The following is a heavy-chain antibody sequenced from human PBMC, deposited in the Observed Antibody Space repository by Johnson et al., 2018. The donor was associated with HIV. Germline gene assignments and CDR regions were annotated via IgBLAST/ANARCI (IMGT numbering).Heavy chain of an antibody. D-gene: IGHD2/OR15-2a*01. J-gene: IGHJ3*02. CDR1: GFSFTNYW. Sequence: VQLVESGGGLVQPGGSLRLSCAASGFSFTNYWMSWVRQAPGKGLEWVANIKQDGSDTYYLDSVKGRFTISRDNTKNSLFLQMDTLRAGDTAVYYCARDKYYLTAITGSAFDIWGQGTMVTVSS. CDR2: IKQDGSDT. V-gene: IGHV3-7*05. CDR3: ARDKYYLTAITGSAFDI.